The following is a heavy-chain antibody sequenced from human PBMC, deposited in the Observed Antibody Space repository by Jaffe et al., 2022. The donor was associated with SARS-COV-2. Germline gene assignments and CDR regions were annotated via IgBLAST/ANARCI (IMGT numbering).Heavy chain of an antibody. CDR3: ARLGYCRGGCLADY. Sequence: QVQLQESGPGLVKPSETLSLTCTVSGGSISGHYWSWIRQPPGKRLEWFGIIHHTGRTNYNPSLKGRVTILVDTSKNQFSLKLSSVTAADTAVYYCARLGYCRGGCLADYWGQGTLVTVSS. CDR2: IHHTGRT. D-gene: IGHD2-15*01. CDR1: GGSISGHY. V-gene: IGHV4-59*11. J-gene: IGHJ4*02.